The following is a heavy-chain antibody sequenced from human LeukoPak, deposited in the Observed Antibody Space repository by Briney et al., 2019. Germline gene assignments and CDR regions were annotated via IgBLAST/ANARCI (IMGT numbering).Heavy chain of an antibody. J-gene: IGHJ4*02. CDR2: IDGSGVTT. D-gene: IGHD3-10*01. CDR3: AKESVGKGEIDY. Sequence: GGSLRLSCAASGFTFSSNTMSWVRQAPGKGLAWVSAIDGSGVTTFYADSVKGRFTISRDNSKNTLYLQMNSLRAEDTAVYYCAKESVGKGEIDYWGQGTLVTVSS. CDR1: GFTFSSNT. V-gene: IGHV3-23*01.